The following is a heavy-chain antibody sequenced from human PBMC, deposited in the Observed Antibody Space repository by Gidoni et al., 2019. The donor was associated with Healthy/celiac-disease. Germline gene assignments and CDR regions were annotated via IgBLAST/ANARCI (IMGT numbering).Heavy chain of an antibody. Sequence: VRQAPGKGLEWASSISSSSSYIYYADSVKGRFTISRDNAKNSLYLQMNSLRAEDTAVYYCARDFTPTVTTAYWYFDLWGRGTLVTVSS. CDR2: ISSSSSYI. J-gene: IGHJ2*01. CDR3: ARDFTPTVTTAYWYFDL. V-gene: IGHV3-21*01. D-gene: IGHD4-17*01.